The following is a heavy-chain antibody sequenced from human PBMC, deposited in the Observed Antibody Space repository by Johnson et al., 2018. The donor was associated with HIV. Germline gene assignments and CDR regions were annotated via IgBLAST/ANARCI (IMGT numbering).Heavy chain of an antibody. V-gene: IGHV3-7*05. CDR2: IRQEGSEK. J-gene: IGHJ3*01. D-gene: IGHD5-24*01. CDR3: AKDGYRAALDV. Sequence: VQLVESGGGLVQPGGSLRLSCAASGFTFSAYWMTWVRQAPGKGLEWVASIRQEGSEKYYVDSVKGRFTISRDNAKNSLYLQVNSLRAEDTAVYYCAKDGYRAALDVWGQGTMVTVSS. CDR1: GFTFSAYW.